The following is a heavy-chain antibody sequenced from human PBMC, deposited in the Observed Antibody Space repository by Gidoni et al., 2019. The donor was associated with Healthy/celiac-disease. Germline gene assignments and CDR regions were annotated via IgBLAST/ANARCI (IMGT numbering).Heavy chain of an antibody. J-gene: IGHJ3*02. D-gene: IGHD4-17*01. CDR1: GYTFTGYY. CDR3: ARDSGYGDYIDRDRLDAFDI. V-gene: IGHV1-2*02. Sequence: QVQLVQSGAEVKKPGASVKVSCKASGYTFTGYYMHWVRQAPGQGLEWMGWINPNSGGTNYAKKFQGRVTMNRDTSISTAYMELSRLRSDDTAVYYWARDSGYGDYIDRDRLDAFDIWGQGTMVTVSS. CDR2: INPNSGGT.